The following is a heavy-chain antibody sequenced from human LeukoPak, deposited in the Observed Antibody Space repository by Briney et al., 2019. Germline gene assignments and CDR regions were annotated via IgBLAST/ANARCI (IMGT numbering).Heavy chain of an antibody. V-gene: IGHV1-2*02. D-gene: IGHD2-2*01. Sequence: ASVKVSCKASGYTFTGYYMHWVRQAPGQGLEWMGWINPNSGGTNYAQKFQGRVTMTRDTSISTAYMELSRLRSDDTAVYYYARDQPIVVVPAALYYYYYGMDVWGQRTTVTVSS. J-gene: IGHJ6*02. CDR1: GYTFTGYY. CDR3: ARDQPIVVVPAALYYYYYGMDV. CDR2: INPNSGGT.